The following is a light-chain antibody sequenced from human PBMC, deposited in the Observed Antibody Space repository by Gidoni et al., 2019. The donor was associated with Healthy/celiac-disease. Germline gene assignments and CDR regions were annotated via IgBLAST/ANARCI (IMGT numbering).Light chain of an antibody. CDR2: GAS. CDR3: QQYNNWPLLT. Sequence: DIVMTQSPATLSVSPGERATLSCSASQSVSSNLAWYQQKPGQAPRLLIYGASTRATGIPARFSGSGSGTEFTLTISSLQSEDFAVYYCQQYNNWPLLTFXGXTKVEIK. CDR1: QSVSSN. J-gene: IGKJ4*01. V-gene: IGKV3-15*01.